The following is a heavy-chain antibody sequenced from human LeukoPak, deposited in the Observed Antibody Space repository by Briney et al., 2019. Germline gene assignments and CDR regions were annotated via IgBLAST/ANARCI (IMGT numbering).Heavy chain of an antibody. V-gene: IGHV1-69-2*01. D-gene: IGHD4-17*01. CDR1: GYTFTDYY. CDR3: ATPSYVTYGDYYFDY. CDR2: VDPEDGET. J-gene: IGHJ4*02. Sequence: ASVKISCKVSGYTFTDYYMHWVQQAPGKGLEWMGLVDPEDGETIYAEKFQGRVTITADTSTDTAYMELSSLRSEDTAVYYCATPSYVTYGDYYFDYWGQGTLVTVSS.